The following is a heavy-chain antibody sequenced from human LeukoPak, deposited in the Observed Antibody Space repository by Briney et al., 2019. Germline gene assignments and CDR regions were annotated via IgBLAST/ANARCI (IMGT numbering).Heavy chain of an antibody. V-gene: IGHV3-33*01. Sequence: PGGSLRLSSAASGFTFSSYGMHWVRQAPGKGLEWVAVIWYDGSNKYYADSVKGRFTISRDNSKNTLYLQMNSLRAEDTAVYYCARDQSLSSALDYWGQGTLVTVSS. CDR1: GFTFSSYG. J-gene: IGHJ4*02. CDR2: IWYDGSNK. D-gene: IGHD3-10*01. CDR3: ARDQSLSSALDY.